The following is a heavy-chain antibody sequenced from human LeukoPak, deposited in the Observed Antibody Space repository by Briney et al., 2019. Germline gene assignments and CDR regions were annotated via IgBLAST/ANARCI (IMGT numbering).Heavy chain of an antibody. CDR2: ISAYNRNT. CDR3: ATGPSGYCSSASCYASDYYYYSMDV. J-gene: IGHJ6*02. Sequence: ALVKVSCKASGYTFIYYGITWVRQAPGQGLEWMGWISAYNRNTNYAQKLQGRVTMTTDTSTTTAYMELRSLRSDDTAVYYCATGPSGYCSSASCYASDYYYYSMDVWGQGTTVTVSS. V-gene: IGHV1-18*01. D-gene: IGHD2-2*01. CDR1: GYTFIYYG.